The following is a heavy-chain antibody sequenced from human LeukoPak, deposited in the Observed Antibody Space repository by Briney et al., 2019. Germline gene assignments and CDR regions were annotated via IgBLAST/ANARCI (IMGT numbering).Heavy chain of an antibody. V-gene: IGHV3-21*01. Sequence: GGSLRLSCAASGFTFDNYGMNWVRQAPGKGLEWVSSISSSSSYIYYADSVKGRFTISRDNAKNSLYLQMNSLRAEDTAVYYCARSPRGFGLFDYWGQGTLVTVSS. CDR2: ISSSSSYI. J-gene: IGHJ4*02. D-gene: IGHD3-16*01. CDR1: GFTFDNYG. CDR3: ARSPRGFGLFDY.